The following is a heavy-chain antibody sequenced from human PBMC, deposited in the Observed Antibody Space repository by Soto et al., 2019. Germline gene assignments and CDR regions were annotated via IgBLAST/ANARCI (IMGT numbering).Heavy chain of an antibody. V-gene: IGHV5-51*01. CDR3: ARRAADGYNYWYFIDY. CDR2: IYPGDSDT. J-gene: IGHJ4*02. D-gene: IGHD5-12*01. CDR1: GYSFTSYW. Sequence: PGESLKSSCKGSGYSFTSYWIGWVRQMPGKGLEWMGIIYPGDSDTRYSPSFQGQVTISADKSISTAYLQWSSLKASDTAMYCCARRAADGYNYWYFIDYWGQGTLVTVSS.